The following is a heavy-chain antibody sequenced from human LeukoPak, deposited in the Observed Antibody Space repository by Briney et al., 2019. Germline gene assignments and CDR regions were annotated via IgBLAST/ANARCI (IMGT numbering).Heavy chain of an antibody. J-gene: IGHJ3*02. V-gene: IGHV1-2*02. Sequence: GASVKVSCKASGYTFTGYYMHWVRQAPGQGLEWMGWINPNSGGTNYAQKFQGRVTMSRDTSISTAYMELSRLRSDDTAVYYCARKKDSSAITGPWCSFDIWGQGTMVTVSS. CDR1: GYTFTGYY. D-gene: IGHD3-22*01. CDR3: ARKKDSSAITGPWCSFDI. CDR2: INPNSGGT.